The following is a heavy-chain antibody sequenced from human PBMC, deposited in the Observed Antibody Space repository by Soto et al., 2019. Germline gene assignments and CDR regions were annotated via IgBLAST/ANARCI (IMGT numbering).Heavy chain of an antibody. CDR2: VSAGGDMT. V-gene: IGHV3-23*01. Sequence: DVQLLESGGDLVQPGGSLRLSCAASGVTFSSYAMSWVRQAPGKGLEWVSSVSAGGDMTYYSDSVKGRFTISRDNSNNALFLQINSQRAEDTALYYCTREDRGGSRSPASYYYSGLDVWGQGTTVTVSS. CDR1: GVTFSSYA. D-gene: IGHD2-15*01. CDR3: TREDRGGSRSPASYYYSGLDV. J-gene: IGHJ6*02.